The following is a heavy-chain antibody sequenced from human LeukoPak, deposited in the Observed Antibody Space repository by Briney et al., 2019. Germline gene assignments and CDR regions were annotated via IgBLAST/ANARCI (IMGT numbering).Heavy chain of an antibody. CDR2: IRYDGSNK. J-gene: IGHJ5*02. Sequence: GGSLRLSCAASGFTFSSYGMHWVRQAPGKGLEWVAFIRYDGSNKYYADSVRGRFTISRDNSKNTLYLQMNSLRAEDTAVYYCAREVVPAASNWFDPWGQGTLVTVSS. V-gene: IGHV3-30*02. CDR1: GFTFSSYG. CDR3: AREVVPAASNWFDP. D-gene: IGHD2-2*01.